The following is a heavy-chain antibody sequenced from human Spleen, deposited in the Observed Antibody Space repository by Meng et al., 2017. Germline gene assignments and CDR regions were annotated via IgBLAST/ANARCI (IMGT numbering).Heavy chain of an antibody. V-gene: IGHV3-30*04. CDR3: ARGARYCSGGSCYNWFDP. D-gene: IGHD2-15*01. J-gene: IGHJ5*02. CDR1: GFTFSSYA. Sequence: GGSLRLSCAASGFTFSSYAMHWVRQAPGKGLEWVAVISYDGSNKYYADSVKGRFTISRDNSKNTLYLQMNSLRAEDTAVYYCARGARYCSGGSCYNWFDPWGQGTLVTISS. CDR2: ISYDGSNK.